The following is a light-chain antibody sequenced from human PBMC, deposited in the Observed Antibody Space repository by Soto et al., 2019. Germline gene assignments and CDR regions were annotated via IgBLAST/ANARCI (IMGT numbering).Light chain of an antibody. V-gene: IGLV2-14*01. J-gene: IGLJ1*01. CDR1: NSDIGGYKY. CDR2: EVS. CDR3: SSYTSSSTDV. Sequence: QPALTQPASVSGSPGQSITISCTGTNSDIGGYKYVSWYQQHPAKAPKLMIYEVSNRPSGVSNRFSGSKSGNTASLTISGLQAEDEAHYYCSSYTSSSTDVFGTGTKVTVL.